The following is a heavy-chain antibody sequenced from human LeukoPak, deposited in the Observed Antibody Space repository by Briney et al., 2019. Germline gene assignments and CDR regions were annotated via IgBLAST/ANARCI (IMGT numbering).Heavy chain of an antibody. V-gene: IGHV3-30*18. CDR3: AKDYGHYFDY. Sequence: GGSLSLSCAASGFTFSSYGLHWVRQAPGKGLEWVAVISYDGSNKYYADSVKGRFTISRDNSKNTLYLQMNSLRAEDTAVYYCAKDYGHYFDYWGQGTLVTVSS. CDR2: ISYDGSNK. D-gene: IGHD3-10*01. CDR1: GFTFSSYG. J-gene: IGHJ4*02.